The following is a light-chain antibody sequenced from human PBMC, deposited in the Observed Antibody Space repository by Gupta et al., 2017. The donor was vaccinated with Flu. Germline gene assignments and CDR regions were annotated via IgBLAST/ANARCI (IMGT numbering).Light chain of an antibody. CDR2: WAS. CDR3: QQYYSTPT. J-gene: IGKJ3*01. Sequence: DIVMTQSPDSLAVSLGERATINCKSSQSVLYSSNNKNYLAWYQQKPGQPPKLLIYWASTRESGVPDRFSGSGSGTDFTLTISSLQAEDVAVYYCQQYYSTPTFGPGTXVDIK. CDR1: QSVLYSSNNKNY. V-gene: IGKV4-1*01.